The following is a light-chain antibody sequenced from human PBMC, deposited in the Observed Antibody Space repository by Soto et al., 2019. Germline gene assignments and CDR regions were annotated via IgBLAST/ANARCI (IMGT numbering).Light chain of an antibody. CDR3: QQYGTSEII. Sequence: EIVLTQSPGTLSLSPGERAPLSCRASQTLSNSFIAWYQQKPGQAPRLLIYDTSSRATGVPDRYSASGSGTDFTLTISRLEPEDFAVFFCQQYGTSEIIFGQGTRLEI. CDR1: QTLSNSF. CDR2: DTS. V-gene: IGKV3-20*01. J-gene: IGKJ5*01.